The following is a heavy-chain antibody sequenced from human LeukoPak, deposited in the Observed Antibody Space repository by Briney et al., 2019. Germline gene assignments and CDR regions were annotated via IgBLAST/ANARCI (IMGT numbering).Heavy chain of an antibody. CDR2: IIANVGTP. J-gene: IGHJ4*02. CDR3: ARDQEGFDY. CDR1: GGSFSSNT. V-gene: IGHV1-69*16. Sequence: ASVKVSCKASGGSFSSNTLSWVRQAPGQGLEWMGGIIANVGTPNYAQKFQGRVTVTRDTSTSTVHMELSGLRSEDTAVYYCARDQEGFDYWGQGTLVTVSS.